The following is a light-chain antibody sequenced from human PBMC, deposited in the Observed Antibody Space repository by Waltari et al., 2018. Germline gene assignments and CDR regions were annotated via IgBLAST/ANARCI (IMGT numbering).Light chain of an antibody. CDR2: WAS. Sequence: DIVMTQSPDSLAVSLGGRATINCKASQTVLYSSNNKNYLAWYQQKLGRPPKLLIYWASTRAPGVPDRFTGSGSGTDFTLTISNLQAEDVAVYYCQEYYTFYTFGQGTKLEIK. V-gene: IGKV4-1*01. CDR3: QEYYTFYT. J-gene: IGKJ2*01. CDR1: QTVLYSSNNKNY.